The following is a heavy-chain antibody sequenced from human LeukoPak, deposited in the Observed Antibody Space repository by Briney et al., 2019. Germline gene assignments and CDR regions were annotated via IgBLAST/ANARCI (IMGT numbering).Heavy chain of an antibody. J-gene: IGHJ4*02. Sequence: GGSLRLSCAASGFTFSRYWMHWVRQAPGKGLVWVSRVNGDGSTTTYADSVKGRFTISRDNAKNTLYLQMNSLRAEDTAVYYCAKGRGTDYWGQGTLVTVSS. CDR3: AKGRGTDY. V-gene: IGHV3-74*01. CDR2: VNGDGSTT. CDR1: GFTFSRYW.